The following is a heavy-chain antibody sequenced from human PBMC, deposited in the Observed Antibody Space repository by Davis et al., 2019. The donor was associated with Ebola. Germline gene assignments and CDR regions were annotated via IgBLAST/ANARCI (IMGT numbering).Heavy chain of an antibody. D-gene: IGHD6-13*01. Sequence: GGSLRLSCAASGFIFSRYVMSWVRQAPGKGLEWVAVISYDGSNKYYADSVKGRFTISRDNSKNTLYLQMNSLRAEDTAVYYCARDDAAAGVLYYYYGMDVWGKGTTVTVSS. V-gene: IGHV3-30*03. J-gene: IGHJ6*04. CDR3: ARDDAAAGVLYYYYGMDV. CDR1: GFIFSRYV. CDR2: ISYDGSNK.